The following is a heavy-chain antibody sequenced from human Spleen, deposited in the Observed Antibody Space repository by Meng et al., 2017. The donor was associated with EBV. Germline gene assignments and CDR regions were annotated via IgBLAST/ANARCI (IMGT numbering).Heavy chain of an antibody. D-gene: IGHD3-16*01. V-gene: IGHV1-69*01. CDR1: GGTFSVYC. CDR3: ARVGGGEVASFDY. Sequence: LLVQSGADVKKLGSSVPVSCKASGGTFSVYCLAWVRQAPGQGLEWMGEIIPIYGTTDYSPKFRGRFILTADESTNIAYMELSSLGSEDTAVYYCARVGGGEVASFDYWGQGTLVTVSS. J-gene: IGHJ4*02. CDR2: IIPIYGTT.